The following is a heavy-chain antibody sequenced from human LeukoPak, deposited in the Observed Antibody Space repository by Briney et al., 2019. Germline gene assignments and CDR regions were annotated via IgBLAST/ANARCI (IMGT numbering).Heavy chain of an antibody. Sequence: PGGSLRLSCAASGFTFNIYSMNWVRQAPGKGLEWISYISSSAGTIYYADSVKGRFTISRDNARNSLYLQMDSLRDEDTAVYFCARDRDCITTGCHVPEYFQSWGQGTLVTVSS. V-gene: IGHV3-48*02. CDR2: ISSSAGTI. CDR3: ARDRDCITTGCHVPEYFQS. D-gene: IGHD2-2*01. CDR1: GFTFNIYS. J-gene: IGHJ1*01.